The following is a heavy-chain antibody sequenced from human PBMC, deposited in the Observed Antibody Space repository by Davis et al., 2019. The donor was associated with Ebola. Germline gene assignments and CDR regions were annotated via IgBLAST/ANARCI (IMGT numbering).Heavy chain of an antibody. J-gene: IGHJ4*02. D-gene: IGHD3-9*01. CDR3: ATDVYDVLTGYLYFDS. Sequence: PGGSLRLSCAASGFSFRSYAMSWVRQAPGKGLEWVSLISNSGVYTYYADSVKGRFTISRDNSKNTVSLQMNSLRAEDTAIYYCATDVYDVLTGYLYFDSWGQGTLVTVSS. CDR2: ISNSGVYT. CDR1: GFSFRSYA. V-gene: IGHV3-23*01.